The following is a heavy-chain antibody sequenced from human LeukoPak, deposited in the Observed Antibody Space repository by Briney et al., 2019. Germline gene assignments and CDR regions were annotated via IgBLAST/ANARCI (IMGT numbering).Heavy chain of an antibody. CDR2: IIPIFGTA. Sequence: HRASVKVSCKASGGTFSSYAISWVRQAPGQGLEWMGGIIPIFGTANYAQKFQGRVTITTDESTSTAYMELSSLRSEDTALYYCVEAYYYDSSGRRNEYFQHWGQGTLVTVSS. V-gene: IGHV1-69*05. CDR3: VEAYYYDSSGRRNEYFQH. D-gene: IGHD3-22*01. J-gene: IGHJ1*01. CDR1: GGTFSSYA.